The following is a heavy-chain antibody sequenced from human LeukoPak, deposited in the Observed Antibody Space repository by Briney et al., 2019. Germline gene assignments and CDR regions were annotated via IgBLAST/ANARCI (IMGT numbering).Heavy chain of an antibody. CDR3: ARGEDFERYYLAY. CDR2: IYYSGST. J-gene: IGHJ4*02. CDR1: GGSISSYY. V-gene: IGHV4-59*01. Sequence: PSETLSLTCTVSGGSISSYYWSWIRQPPGKGLEWIGYIYYSGSTNCNPSLKSRVTISVDTSKNQFSLKLSSVTAADTAVYFCARGEDFERYYLAYWGQGTLVTVSS. D-gene: IGHD3-9*01.